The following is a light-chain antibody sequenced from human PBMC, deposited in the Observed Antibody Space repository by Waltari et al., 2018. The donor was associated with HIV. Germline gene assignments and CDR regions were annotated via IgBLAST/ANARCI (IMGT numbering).Light chain of an antibody. CDR3: QQRGTWPL. CDR2: DAS. J-gene: IGKJ4*01. Sequence: DIVLIQTPATLSLSPGERATHSCRASQSVGSYLAWYQQKPGQPPRLRIYDASNRATGIPARFSGSGSGTDCTLTISSLEVEDFAIYYCQQRGTWPLFGGGTKVEIK. CDR1: QSVGSY. V-gene: IGKV3-11*01.